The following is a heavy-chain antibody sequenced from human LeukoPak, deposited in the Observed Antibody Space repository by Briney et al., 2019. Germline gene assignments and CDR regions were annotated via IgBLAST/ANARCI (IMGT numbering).Heavy chain of an antibody. V-gene: IGHV4-4*09. CDR3: VRQAYYSESGSWTSFDY. D-gene: IGHD3-10*01. J-gene: IGHJ4*02. Sequence: SETLSLTCTVSGGSISGYYWSWIRQPPGKGLQWIGYIYTNENTKYSPSLQSRVTMSVDTSKNQFSLKLTSVTAADTAVYYCVRQAYYSESGSWTSFDYWGQGTLVPVSS. CDR1: GGSISGYY. CDR2: IYTNENT.